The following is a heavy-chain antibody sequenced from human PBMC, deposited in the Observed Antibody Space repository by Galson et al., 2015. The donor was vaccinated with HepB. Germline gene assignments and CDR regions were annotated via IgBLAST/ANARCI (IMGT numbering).Heavy chain of an antibody. D-gene: IGHD3-3*01. J-gene: IGHJ4*02. CDR1: GFSFSSYW. V-gene: IGHV3-7*04. Sequence: SLRLSCAASGFSFSSYWMSWVRQAPGKGLEWVANIKQDGGEEYYVDSVKGRFTISRDNAKNSLYLQMNSLRAEDTAVYYCARVPTSGYYADYWGQGTQVTVSS. CDR3: ARVPTSGYYADY. CDR2: IKQDGGEE.